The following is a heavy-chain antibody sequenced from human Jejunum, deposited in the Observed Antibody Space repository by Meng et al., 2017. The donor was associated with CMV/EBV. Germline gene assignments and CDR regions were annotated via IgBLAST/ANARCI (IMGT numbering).Heavy chain of an antibody. CDR2: IRYDGNNR. CDR3: AKGAQTYDYVWGSYHD. V-gene: IGHV3-30*02. D-gene: IGHD3-16*02. J-gene: IGHJ4*02. Sequence: GFSFNTYALNWVRQAPGKGLEWVAFIRYDGNNRYYVDSVKGRFTISRDNSKNTLYLQMNSLRPEDTAVYYCAKGAQTYDYVWGSYHDWGQGTLVTVSS. CDR1: GFSFNTYA.